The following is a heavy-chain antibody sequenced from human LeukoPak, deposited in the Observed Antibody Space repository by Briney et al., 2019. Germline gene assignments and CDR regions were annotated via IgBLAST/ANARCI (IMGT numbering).Heavy chain of an antibody. D-gene: IGHD2-15*01. CDR3: ARALNPLPGTYFFDY. CDR2: IYISGST. J-gene: IGHJ4*02. Sequence: KPSETLSLTCSVSGASINSHYWTWIRQPAGKGLEWIGRIYISGSTNYSPSLKSRVTMSVDTSKNQFSLSLISVTAADTAVYYCARALNPLPGTYFFDYWGQGTLVTVSS. CDR1: GASINSHY. V-gene: IGHV4-4*07.